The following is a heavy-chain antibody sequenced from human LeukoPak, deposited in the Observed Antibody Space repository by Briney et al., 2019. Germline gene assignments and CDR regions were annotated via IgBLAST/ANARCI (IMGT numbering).Heavy chain of an antibody. D-gene: IGHD2-2*01. J-gene: IGHJ5*02. CDR3: ARVRECSSTSCYAKLTGFDP. Sequence: PSETLSLTCAVYGGSFSGYYWSWIRQPPGKGLEWIGEINHSGSTNYNPSLKSRVTISVDTSKNQFSLKLSSVTAADTAVYYCARVRECSSTSCYAKLTGFDPWGQGTLVTVSS. CDR1: GGSFSGYY. V-gene: IGHV4-34*01. CDR2: INHSGST.